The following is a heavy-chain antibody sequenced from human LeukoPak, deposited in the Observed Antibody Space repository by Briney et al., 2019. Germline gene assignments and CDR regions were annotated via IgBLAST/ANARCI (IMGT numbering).Heavy chain of an antibody. Sequence: PGGSLRLSCAASGFTFCSYWMSWVRQAPGKGLEWVDNIKRDGSEKYYVDSVKGRFTISRDNAKNSLYLQMNSLRAEEAAVYYCARGYGDSIHFDYWGQGTLVTVSS. V-gene: IGHV3-7*04. D-gene: IGHD4-17*01. J-gene: IGHJ4*02. CDR1: GFTFCSYW. CDR3: ARGYGDSIHFDY. CDR2: IKRDGSEK.